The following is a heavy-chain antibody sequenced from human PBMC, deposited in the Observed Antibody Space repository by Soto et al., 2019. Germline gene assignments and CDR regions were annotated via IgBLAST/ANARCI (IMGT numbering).Heavy chain of an antibody. V-gene: IGHV1-69*13. J-gene: IGHJ5*02. Sequence: GASVKVSCKASGGTFSSYAISWVRQAPRQGLEWMGGIIPIFGTANYAQKFQGRVTITADESTSTAYMELSSLRSEDTAVYYCASFPRGGYYKYNWFDPWGQGTLVTVSS. CDR2: IIPIFGTA. CDR1: GGTFSSYA. CDR3: ASFPRGGYYKYNWFDP. D-gene: IGHD3-22*01.